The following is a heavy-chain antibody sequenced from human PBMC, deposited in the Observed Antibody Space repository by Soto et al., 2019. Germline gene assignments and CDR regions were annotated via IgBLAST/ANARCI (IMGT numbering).Heavy chain of an antibody. CDR3: AIANYGDNDY. V-gene: IGHV1-18*01. Sequence: QVPLVQSGAEVKKPGASVKVSCKAPGYIFPSCTISWVRQAPGQGLEWMGWISAYNGNIKDAQKFQGRFTMTTDTSTSTAYVELRSLTSDDTAMYYCAIANYGDNDYWGQGTLVTVSS. CDR2: ISAYNGNI. D-gene: IGHD4-17*01. CDR1: GYIFPSCT. J-gene: IGHJ4*02.